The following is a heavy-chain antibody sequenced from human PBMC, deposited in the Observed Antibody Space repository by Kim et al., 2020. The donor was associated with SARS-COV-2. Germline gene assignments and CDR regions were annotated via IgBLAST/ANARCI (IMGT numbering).Heavy chain of an antibody. CDR1: GGSISSSSYY. CDR3: ASPSYSGSYWTGDTYYFDY. V-gene: IGHV4-39*07. CDR2: IYYSGST. Sequence: SETLSLTCTVSGGSISSSSYYWGWIRQPPGKGLEWIGSIYYSGSTYYNPSLKSRVTISVDTSKNQFSLKLSSVTAADTAVYYCASPSYSGSYWTGDTYYFDYWGQGTLVTVSS. D-gene: IGHD1-26*01. J-gene: IGHJ4*02.